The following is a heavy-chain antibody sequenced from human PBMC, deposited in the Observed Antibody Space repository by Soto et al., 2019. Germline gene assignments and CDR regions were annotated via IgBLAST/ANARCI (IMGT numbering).Heavy chain of an antibody. CDR3: ATNSYGDYSRNYYYYMDV. J-gene: IGHJ6*03. CDR2: IYYSGST. CDR1: GGSISSGGYY. Sequence: SETLSLTCTVSGGSISSGGYYWRWIRQHPGKGLEWIGYIYYSGSTYYNPSLKSRVTISVDTSKNQFSLKLSSVTAADTAVYYCATNSYGDYSRNYYYYMDVWGKGATVTVSS. D-gene: IGHD4-17*01. V-gene: IGHV4-31*03.